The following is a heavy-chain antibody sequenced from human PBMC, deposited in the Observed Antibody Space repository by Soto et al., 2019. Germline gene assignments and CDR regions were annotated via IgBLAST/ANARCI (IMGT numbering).Heavy chain of an antibody. CDR3: ARGSRITMIVVVPGPYNWFDP. Sequence: SETLSLTCAVYGGSFSGYYWSWIRQPPGKGLEWIGEINHSGSTNYNPSLKSRVTISVDTSKNQFSLKLSSVTAADTAVYYCARGSRITMIVVVPGPYNWFDPWGQGTLVTVSS. V-gene: IGHV4-34*01. D-gene: IGHD3-22*01. CDR1: GGSFSGYY. CDR2: INHSGST. J-gene: IGHJ5*02.